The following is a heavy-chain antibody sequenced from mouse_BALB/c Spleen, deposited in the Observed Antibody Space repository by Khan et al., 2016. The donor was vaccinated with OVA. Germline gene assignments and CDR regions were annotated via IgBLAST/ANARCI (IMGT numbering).Heavy chain of an antibody. CDR2: IYPGSGST. CDR3: AGRDYGSSYPGFAY. V-gene: IGHV1-77*01. J-gene: IGHJ3*01. CDR1: GYSFTDYI. D-gene: IGHD1-1*01. Sequence: QVQLQQSGPELVKPGASVKMSCKASGYSFTDYIISWVKQRPGQGLQWIGEIYPGSGSTYSNEKFKGKATLTADKSSNTAYMQLSSLTSEDSAVYFLAGRDYGSSYPGFAYWGQGTLVTVSA.